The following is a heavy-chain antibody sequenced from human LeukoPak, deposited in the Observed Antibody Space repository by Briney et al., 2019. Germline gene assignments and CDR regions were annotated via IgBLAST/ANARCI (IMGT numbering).Heavy chain of an antibody. Sequence: ASVKVSCKASGYTFTGYYMHWVRQAPGQGLEWMGWINPNSGGTNYAQKLQGRVTMTTDTSTSTAYMELRSLRSDDTAVYYCARDRDGYYYGSGSPNWFDPWGQGTLVTVSS. V-gene: IGHV1-2*02. CDR1: GYTFTGYY. J-gene: IGHJ5*02. CDR3: ARDRDGYYYGSGSPNWFDP. CDR2: INPNSGGT. D-gene: IGHD3-10*01.